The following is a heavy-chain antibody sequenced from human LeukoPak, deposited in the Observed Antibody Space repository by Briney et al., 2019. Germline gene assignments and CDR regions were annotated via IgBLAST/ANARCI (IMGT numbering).Heavy chain of an antibody. CDR1: GYTCTSYG. J-gene: IGHJ4*02. CDR3: ARGYCSSTSCYPFDY. Sequence: ASVKVSCKASGYTCTSYGISWVRQAPGQGLEWMGWISAYNGNTNYAQKLQGRVTMTTDTSTSTAYMELRSLRSDDTAVYYCARGYCSSTSCYPFDYWGQGTLVTVSS. D-gene: IGHD2-2*01. V-gene: IGHV1-18*01. CDR2: ISAYNGNT.